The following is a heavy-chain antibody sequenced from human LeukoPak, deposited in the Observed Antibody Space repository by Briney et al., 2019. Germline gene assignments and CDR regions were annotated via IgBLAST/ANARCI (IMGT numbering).Heavy chain of an antibody. Sequence: GGSLRRSCAASAVTVSSIYMGWVRQAPGKGLDWVSVIYPDGRTYYTESVKGRFTISRDSSENSLFLQMNSLRAEDTAVYYCATLKGWYGEGCFDCWGQGTLVTVSS. J-gene: IGHJ4*02. CDR2: IYPDGRT. D-gene: IGHD3-10*01. CDR1: AVTVSSIY. CDR3: ATLKGWYGEGCFDC. V-gene: IGHV3-53*01.